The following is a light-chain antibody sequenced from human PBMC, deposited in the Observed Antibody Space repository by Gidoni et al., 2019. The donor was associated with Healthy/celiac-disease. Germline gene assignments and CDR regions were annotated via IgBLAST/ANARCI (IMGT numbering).Light chain of an antibody. Sequence: QSVLTQPPSVPGAPGQRVTIPCTGSSSNIGAGYDVHWYQQLPGTAPKRLIYGNSNRPSGVPDRFSGSKSGTSASLAITGLQAEDEADYYCQSYDSSLSAVVFGGGTKLTVL. CDR2: GNS. CDR1: SSNIGAGYD. CDR3: QSYDSSLSAVV. V-gene: IGLV1-40*01. J-gene: IGLJ2*01.